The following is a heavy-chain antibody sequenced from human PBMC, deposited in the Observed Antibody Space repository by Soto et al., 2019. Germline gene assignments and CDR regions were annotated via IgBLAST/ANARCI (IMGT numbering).Heavy chain of an antibody. V-gene: IGHV1-58*01. CDR1: GFTFTSSA. Sequence: GASVKVSCKASGFTFTSSAVQWVRQARGQRLEWIGWIVVGSGNTNYAQKFQERVTITRDMSTSTAYMELSSLRSEDTAVYYCAASVVDPYSVDSSGYYYEDYWGQGTLVTVSS. J-gene: IGHJ4*02. D-gene: IGHD3-22*01. CDR3: AASVVDPYSVDSSGYYYEDY. CDR2: IVVGSGNT.